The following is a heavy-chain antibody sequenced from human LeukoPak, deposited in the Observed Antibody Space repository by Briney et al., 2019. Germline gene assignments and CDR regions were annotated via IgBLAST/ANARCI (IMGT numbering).Heavy chain of an antibody. V-gene: IGHV3-48*03. CDR2: ISSSGSTI. Sequence: GGSLRLSCAASGFTFSSYEMNWVRQATGKGLEWVSYISSSGSTIYYADSVKGRFTISRDNAKNSLYMQMNSLRAEDTAVYYCAELGITMIGGVWGKGTTVTISS. J-gene: IGHJ6*04. CDR3: AELGITMIGGV. CDR1: GFTFSSYE. D-gene: IGHD3-10*02.